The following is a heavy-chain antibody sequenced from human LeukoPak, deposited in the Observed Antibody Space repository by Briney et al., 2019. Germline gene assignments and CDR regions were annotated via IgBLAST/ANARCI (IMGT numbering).Heavy chain of an antibody. CDR2: IIPIFGTA. CDR3: ARVGGEMALHYFDS. D-gene: IGHD5-24*01. J-gene: IGHJ4*02. V-gene: IGHV1-69*13. Sequence: GASVKVSCKASGGTFSSYAISWVRQAPGQGLEWMGGIIPIFGTANYAQKFQGRVTITADESTSTAYMELSSLRSEDTAVYYCARVGGEMALHYFDSWGQGTLVTVSS. CDR1: GGTFSSYA.